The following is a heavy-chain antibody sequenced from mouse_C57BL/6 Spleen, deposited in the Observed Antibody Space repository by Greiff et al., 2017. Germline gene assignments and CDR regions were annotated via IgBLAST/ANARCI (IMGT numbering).Heavy chain of an antibody. CDR1: GYTFTDYY. CDR2: INPNNGGT. D-gene: IGHD1-1*01. Sequence: VQLQQSGPELVKPGASVKISCKASGYTFTDYYMNWVKQSHGKSLEWIGDINPNNGGTSYNQKFKGKATLTVDKSSSTAYMELRSLTSEDSAVYYCAPTITTVVEGFAYWGQGTLVTVSA. CDR3: APTITTVVEGFAY. J-gene: IGHJ3*01. V-gene: IGHV1-26*01.